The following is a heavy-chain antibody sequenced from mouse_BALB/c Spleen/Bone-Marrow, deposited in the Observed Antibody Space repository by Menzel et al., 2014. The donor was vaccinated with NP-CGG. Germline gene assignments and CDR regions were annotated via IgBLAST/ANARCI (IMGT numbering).Heavy chain of an antibody. CDR3: ARRGWSIYWYFDV. CDR2: INPDSSTI. J-gene: IGHJ1*01. CDR1: GFDFSRYW. D-gene: IGHD2-3*01. V-gene: IGHV4-1*02. Sequence: EVQLQQSGGGLVQPGGSLKLSCAASGFDFSRYWMSWVRQAPGKGLEWIGEINPDSSTINYTPSLKDKFIISRDNAKNTLYLQMSKVRSEDTALYYCARRGWSIYWYFDVWGAGTTSPSPQ.